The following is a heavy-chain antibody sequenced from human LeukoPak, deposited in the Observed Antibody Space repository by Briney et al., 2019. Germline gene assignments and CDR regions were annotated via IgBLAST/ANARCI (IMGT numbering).Heavy chain of an antibody. CDR1: GFTFSSYW. CDR3: ARVFTSSSWYYYYYMDV. Sequence: PGGSLRLSCAASGFTFSSYWMSWVRQAPGKGLEWVANIKQDGSEKYYVDSVKGRFTISRDNAKNTLYLQMNSLRAEDTAVYYCARVFTSSSWYYYYYMDVWGKGTTVTISS. D-gene: IGHD6-13*01. CDR2: IKQDGSEK. V-gene: IGHV3-7*01. J-gene: IGHJ6*03.